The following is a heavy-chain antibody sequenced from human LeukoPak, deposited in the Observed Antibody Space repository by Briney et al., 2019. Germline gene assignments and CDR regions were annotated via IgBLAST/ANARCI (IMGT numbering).Heavy chain of an antibody. CDR3: ARDRTTMVRGVMGY. Sequence: GRSLRLSCAASGFTFSSYGMHWVRQAPGKGLEWVAVISYDGSNKYYADSVKGRFTISRDNAKNSLYLQMNSLRAEDTAVYYCARDRTTMVRGVMGYWGQGTLVTVSS. J-gene: IGHJ4*02. D-gene: IGHD3-10*01. CDR2: ISYDGSNK. CDR1: GFTFSSYG. V-gene: IGHV3-30*03.